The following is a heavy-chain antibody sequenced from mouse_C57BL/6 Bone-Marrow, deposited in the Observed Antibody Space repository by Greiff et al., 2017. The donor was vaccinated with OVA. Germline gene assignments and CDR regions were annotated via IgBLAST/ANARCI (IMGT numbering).Heavy chain of an antibody. Sequence: ESGPGLVKPSQSLSLTCSVTGYSITSGYYWNWIRQFPGNKLEWMGYISYDGSNNYNPSLKNRISITRDTSMNQFFLKLNSVTTEDTATYYCARGELGHDYWGQGTTLTVSS. J-gene: IGHJ2*01. CDR3: ARGELGHDY. CDR1: GYSITSGYY. CDR2: ISYDGSN. V-gene: IGHV3-6*01. D-gene: IGHD4-1*01.